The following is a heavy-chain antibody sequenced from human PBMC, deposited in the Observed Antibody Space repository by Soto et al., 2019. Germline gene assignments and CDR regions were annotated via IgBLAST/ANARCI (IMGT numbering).Heavy chain of an antibody. D-gene: IGHD6-13*01. Sequence: EVQLVESGGGLVKPGGSLRLSCAASGFTFSSYSMNWVRQAPGKGLEWVSSISSSSSYIYYADSVKGRFTISRDNAKNSLYLQMNSLRAEATAVYYCARDKGGIAALHYYYYYGMDVWGQGTTVTVSS. CDR2: ISSSSSYI. CDR3: ARDKGGIAALHYYYYYGMDV. J-gene: IGHJ6*02. CDR1: GFTFSSYS. V-gene: IGHV3-21*01.